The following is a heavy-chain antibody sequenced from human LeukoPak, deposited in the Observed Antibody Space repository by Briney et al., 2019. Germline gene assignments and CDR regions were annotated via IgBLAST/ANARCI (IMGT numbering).Heavy chain of an antibody. CDR3: AKGDYGGNSHTFDI. CDR1: GFTFSSYA. J-gene: IGHJ3*02. CDR2: ISYDGSNK. D-gene: IGHD4-23*01. Sequence: PGRSLRLSCAASGFTFSSYAMHWVRQAPGKWLEWVAVISYDGSNKYYADSLKGRLTISRDNSKNTLSLQVNSLRSEDTAVYFCAKGDYGGNSHTFDIWGQGTMVTVSS. V-gene: IGHV3-30-3*01.